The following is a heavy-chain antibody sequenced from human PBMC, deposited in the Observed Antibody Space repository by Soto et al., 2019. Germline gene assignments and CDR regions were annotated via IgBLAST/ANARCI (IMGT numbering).Heavy chain of an antibody. CDR1: GSAISSYF. D-gene: IGHD6-13*01. CDR3: ARDLAAADT. V-gene: IGHV4-4*07. J-gene: IGHJ5*02. Sequence: PAETLSRTSTVSGSAISSYFWGWIRQPAGKRLEWIGRICAPGITSYNPSLKSRVTMSLDTAKNQFTLNLSSVTAAETAIYYCARDLAAADTWGQGTLVIVYS. CDR2: ICAPGIT.